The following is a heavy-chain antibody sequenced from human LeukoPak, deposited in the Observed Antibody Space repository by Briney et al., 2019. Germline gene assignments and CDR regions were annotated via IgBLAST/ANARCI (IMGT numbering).Heavy chain of an antibody. V-gene: IGHV3-33*01. D-gene: IGHD3-22*01. CDR3: ARDLYLYYDSSGYPFDY. J-gene: IGHJ4*02. CDR2: IWYDGGNK. Sequence: GGSLRLSCAASGFTFSSYGMHWVRQAPGKGLEWVAVIWYDGGNKYYADSVKGRFTISRDNSKNTLYLQMNSLRAEDTAVYYCARDLYLYYDSSGYPFDYWGQGTLVTVSS. CDR1: GFTFSSYG.